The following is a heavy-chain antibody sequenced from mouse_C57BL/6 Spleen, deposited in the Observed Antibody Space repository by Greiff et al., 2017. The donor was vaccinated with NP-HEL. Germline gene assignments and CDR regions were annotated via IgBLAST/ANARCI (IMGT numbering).Heavy chain of an antibody. Sequence: QVQLQQSGPELVKPGASVKISCKASGYAFSSSWMNWVKQRPGKGLEWIGRIYPGDGDTNYNGKFKGKATLTADKSSSTAYMQLSSLTSEDSAVYFCASAIYYYGSSPYWYFDVWGTGTTVTVSS. CDR1: GYAFSSSW. V-gene: IGHV1-82*01. CDR2: IYPGDGDT. J-gene: IGHJ1*03. CDR3: ASAIYYYGSSPYWYFDV. D-gene: IGHD1-1*01.